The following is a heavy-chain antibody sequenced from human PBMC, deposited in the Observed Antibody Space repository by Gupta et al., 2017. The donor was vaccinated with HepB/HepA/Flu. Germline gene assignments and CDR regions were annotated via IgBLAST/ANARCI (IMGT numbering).Heavy chain of an antibody. CDR3: ARERGYSGYDPQSIYYYYYYMDV. Sequence: QVQLVQSGAEVKKPGASVKVSCKASGYTFTGYYMHRVRPAPGQGLAWMGWINPNSGGTNYAQKFQGRVTMTRDTSISTAYMELSRLRSDDTAVYYCARERGYSGYDPQSIYYYYYYMDVWGKGTTVTVSS. CDR1: GYTFTGYY. D-gene: IGHD5-12*01. J-gene: IGHJ6*03. CDR2: INPNSGGT. V-gene: IGHV1-2*02.